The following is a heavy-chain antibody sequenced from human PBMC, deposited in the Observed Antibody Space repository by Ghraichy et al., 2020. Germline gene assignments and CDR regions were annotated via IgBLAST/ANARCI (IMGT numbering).Heavy chain of an antibody. CDR3: ARLTVAATGIDH. Sequence: GGSLRLPCAASGFTFSSFAMSWARQAPGKGLIWVSTIVTSGSLTYDADSVKGRFTISRDNSKNTLFLQMNSLRADDTAVYYCARLTVAATGIDHWGQGTLVTVS. CDR2: IVTSGSLT. CDR1: GFTFSSFA. J-gene: IGHJ4*02. V-gene: IGHV3-23*01. D-gene: IGHD6-19*01.